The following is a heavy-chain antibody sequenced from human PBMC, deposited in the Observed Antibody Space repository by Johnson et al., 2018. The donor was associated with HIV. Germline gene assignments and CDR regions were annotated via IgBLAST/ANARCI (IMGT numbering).Heavy chain of an antibody. J-gene: IGHJ3*02. CDR2: ISYDGSNK. D-gene: IGHD6-6*01. CDR1: GFTFSSYA. V-gene: IGHV3-30*04. CDR3: ARDITAARPSAFDI. Sequence: QVLLVESGGGVVQPGRSLRLSCAASGFTFSSYAMHWVRQAPGKGLEWVAVISYDGSNKYYAESVKGRFTISRDNSKNTLYLQMNRLRAEDTAVYYCARDITAARPSAFDIWGQGTMVTVSS.